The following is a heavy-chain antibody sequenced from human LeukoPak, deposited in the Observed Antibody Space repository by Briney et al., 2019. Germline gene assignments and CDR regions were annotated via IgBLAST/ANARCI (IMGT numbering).Heavy chain of an antibody. CDR3: ARDHCSTSCYTVY. Sequence: GGSLRLSRAASGFTFSSYSMNWVRQAPGKGLEWVSYISSSSSTIYYADSVKGRFTISRDNSKNTLYLQMGSLRAEDMAVYYCARDHCSTSCYTVYWGQGTLVTVSS. J-gene: IGHJ4*02. CDR2: ISSSSSTI. CDR1: GFTFSSYS. D-gene: IGHD2-2*02. V-gene: IGHV3-48*01.